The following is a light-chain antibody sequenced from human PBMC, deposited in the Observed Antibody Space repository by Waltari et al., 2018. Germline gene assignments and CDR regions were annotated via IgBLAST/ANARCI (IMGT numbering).Light chain of an antibody. J-gene: IGKJ1*01. CDR1: QSVSSN. CDR2: GVS. CDR3: QQYNSWPSGT. V-gene: IGKV3-15*01. Sequence: EIVMTQSPGILSVSPGERATLSCRASQSVSSNLAWYQQKPGQAPRLLIHGVSSRATGIPARFSGSVTGTEFALTISILQSEDFAVYYCQQYNSWPSGTFGQGTKVEIK.